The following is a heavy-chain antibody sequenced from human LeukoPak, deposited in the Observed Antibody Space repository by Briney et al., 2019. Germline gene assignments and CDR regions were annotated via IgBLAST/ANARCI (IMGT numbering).Heavy chain of an antibody. CDR2: ISSSSSTI. J-gene: IGHJ3*02. V-gene: IGHV3-48*01. CDR1: GFTFSSYS. CDR3: ARAGYSSGCAPCDAFDI. Sequence: GGSLRLSCAASGFTFSSYSMNWVRQAPGKGLEWVSYISSSSSTIYYADSVKGRFTISRDNAKNSLYLQMNSLRAEDTAVYYCARAGYSSGCAPCDAFDIWGQGTMVTVSS. D-gene: IGHD6-19*01.